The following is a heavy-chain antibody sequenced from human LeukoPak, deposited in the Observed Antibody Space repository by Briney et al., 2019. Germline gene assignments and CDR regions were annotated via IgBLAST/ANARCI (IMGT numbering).Heavy chain of an antibody. J-gene: IGHJ1*01. CDR1: GFTFSRFW. D-gene: IGHD1-1*01. V-gene: IGHV3-7*01. CDR3: VTDQGRTTTV. Sequence: PGGSLRLSCAASGFTFSRFWMHWVRQAPGKGLEWVANINQDGSEKKYVDSVKGRFTISRDNAESSLYLQMNSLRAEDTAVYYCVTDQGRTTTVWGQGTLVTVSS. CDR2: INQDGSEK.